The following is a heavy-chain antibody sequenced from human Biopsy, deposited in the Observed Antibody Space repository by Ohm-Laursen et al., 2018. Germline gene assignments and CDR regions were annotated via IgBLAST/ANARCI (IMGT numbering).Heavy chain of an antibody. D-gene: IGHD3-9*01. V-gene: IGHV1-69*06. Sequence: ASVKVSCKSPEGTFSNYGVNWVRQAPGQGLEWLGGNIPILGTGSYAQKFQDRVTVAADTSTSTATMELRSLRSDDTAVYYCATKLTGYFHHWGQGTLVIVSS. CDR3: ATKLTGYFHH. CDR1: EGTFSNYG. J-gene: IGHJ1*01. CDR2: NIPILGTG.